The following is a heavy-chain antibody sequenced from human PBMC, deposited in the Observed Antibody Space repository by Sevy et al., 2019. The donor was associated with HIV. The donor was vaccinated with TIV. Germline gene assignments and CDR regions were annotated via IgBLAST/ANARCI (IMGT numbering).Heavy chain of an antibody. Sequence: ASVKVASKVSGYRLIEVSMHWVRQAPGKGLEWMGQLDPEDGETIYAQNYQGRVTMTEDTSTDTAYMEVSSLRSEDTAVYYCAADRGEDYCSGNSCQRHYYYGLDVWGQGTTVTVSS. CDR1: GYRLIEVS. D-gene: IGHD2-15*01. J-gene: IGHJ6*02. CDR3: AADRGEDYCSGNSCQRHYYYGLDV. CDR2: LDPEDGET. V-gene: IGHV1-24*01.